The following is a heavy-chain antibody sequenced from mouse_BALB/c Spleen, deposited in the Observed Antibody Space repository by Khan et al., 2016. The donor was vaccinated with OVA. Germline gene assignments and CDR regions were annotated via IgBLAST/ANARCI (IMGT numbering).Heavy chain of an antibody. V-gene: IGHV1-7*01. CDR1: GYTFTTYW. Sequence: VQLQQSGAELAKPGASVKMSCKASGYTFTTYWMHWVKQRPGQGLEWIGYINPTSGYTDYNEMFKDRATLSADKSSSTAYMQLISLTSEDSAVYYSTIDRIDYWGQGTTLTVSA. J-gene: IGHJ2*01. CDR2: INPTSGYT. CDR3: TIDRIDY.